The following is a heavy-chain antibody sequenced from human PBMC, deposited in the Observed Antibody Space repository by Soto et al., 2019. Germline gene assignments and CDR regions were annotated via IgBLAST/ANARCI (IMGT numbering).Heavy chain of an antibody. CDR3: TRGADGFDY. V-gene: IGHV3-13*01. D-gene: IGHD3-16*01. Sequence: EVPLVESGGDLVQPGGSLRLSCAASGFTFSSYDFHWVHQATGKGLEWVSGIGTAGDTYYAGSVKGRFIMSRENGKNSLYLQMNSLRAGDTAVYYCTRGADGFDYWGQGTLVTVSS. CDR1: GFTFSSYD. CDR2: IGTAGDT. J-gene: IGHJ4*02.